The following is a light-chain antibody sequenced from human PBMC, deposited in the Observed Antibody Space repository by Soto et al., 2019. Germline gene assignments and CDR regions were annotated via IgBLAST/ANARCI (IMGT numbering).Light chain of an antibody. Sequence: EIVMTQSPATLSVSPGGRATLSCRASQSISDTLAWYQQKPGQAPRLLIYGASTRAPGFPARFSGSGSGTDFTLTISSVESEDFAIYYCQQHNDWPTFGQGTRLEIK. J-gene: IGKJ5*01. CDR1: QSISDT. CDR2: GAS. V-gene: IGKV3-15*01. CDR3: QQHNDWPT.